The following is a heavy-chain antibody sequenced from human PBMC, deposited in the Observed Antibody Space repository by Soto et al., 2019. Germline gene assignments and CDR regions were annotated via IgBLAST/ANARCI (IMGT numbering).Heavy chain of an antibody. CDR2: MKKDGSEK. CDR1: GFTFGDYW. CDR3: ARVSWREKYGMDV. V-gene: IGHV3-7*03. Sequence: GGSLRLSCAASGFTFGDYWMSWVRQAPGKGLEWVAHMKKDGSEKYYADSLKGRFTTSRDNAKNSLYLQMNRLRAEDTAVYYCARVSWREKYGMDVWGQGTTVTVSS. J-gene: IGHJ6*02.